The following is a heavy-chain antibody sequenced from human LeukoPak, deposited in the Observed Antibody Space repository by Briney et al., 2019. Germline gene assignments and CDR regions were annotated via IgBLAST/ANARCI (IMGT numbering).Heavy chain of an antibody. D-gene: IGHD2-15*01. Sequence: GGSLRLSCTASGFTFGDYALNWVRQAPGKGLEWVGFIRSEAYGGTTEYAASVKGRFTISRDDSKSIAYLQMNSLSADDTAVYYCARKVAAKVDYWGQGTLVTVSS. J-gene: IGHJ4*02. CDR2: IRSEAYGGTT. V-gene: IGHV3-49*04. CDR1: GFTFGDYA. CDR3: ARKVAAKVDY.